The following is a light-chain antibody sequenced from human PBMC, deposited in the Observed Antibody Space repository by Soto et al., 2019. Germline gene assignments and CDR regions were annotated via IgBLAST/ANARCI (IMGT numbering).Light chain of an antibody. CDR1: SGSVSTRSY. CDR2: NTN. Sequence: QAVVTQEPSFSVSPGGTVTLTCGLSSGSVSTRSYPSWYQQTPGQAPRTLIYNTNTRSSGVPDRFSGSILGDKGALTITGAQADDESDYYCLVRMSSDIWVFGGGTKLTVL. CDR3: LVRMSSDIWV. J-gene: IGLJ3*02. V-gene: IGLV8-61*01.